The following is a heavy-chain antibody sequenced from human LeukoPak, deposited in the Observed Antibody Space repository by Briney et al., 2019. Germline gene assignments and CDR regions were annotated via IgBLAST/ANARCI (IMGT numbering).Heavy chain of an antibody. J-gene: IGHJ4*02. CDR1: GASISSYY. CDR3: ARHYYSDPFDY. Sequence: SETLSLTCTVSGASISSYYWSWIRQPPGKGLEWIGYIDYSGSTNYNPSLKSRVIISVDTSKTQFSLKLSSVTAADTAAYYCARHYYSDPFDYWGQGTLVTVSS. CDR2: IDYSGST. V-gene: IGHV4-59*01. D-gene: IGHD4-17*01.